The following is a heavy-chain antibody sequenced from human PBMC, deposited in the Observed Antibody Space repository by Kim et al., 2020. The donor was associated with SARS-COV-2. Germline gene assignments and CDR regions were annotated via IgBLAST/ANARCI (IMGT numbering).Heavy chain of an antibody. Sequence: GGSLRLSCSASGFTFSSYAMDWVRQAPGKGLEYVSAISSNGGSTYYADSVKGRFTISRDNSKNTLYLQMSSLRAEDTAMYYCVKVGSAAAGPGRFLFDYWGQGTLVTVSS. V-gene: IGHV3-64D*06. CDR1: GFTFSSYA. J-gene: IGHJ4*02. D-gene: IGHD6-13*01. CDR2: ISSNGGST. CDR3: VKVGSAAAGPGRFLFDY.